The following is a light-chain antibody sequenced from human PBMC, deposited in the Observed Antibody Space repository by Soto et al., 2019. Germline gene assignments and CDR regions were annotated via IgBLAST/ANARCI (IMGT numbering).Light chain of an antibody. Sequence: EIVMTQSPATLSVSPGERATLSCRASQGVSANLAWYNRKPGQAPSLLIYGASTRATGIPARFSGSGSGTKFTLTISSLQSEDFAVYYCQQYNNWPPLTFGGGTKVEIK. J-gene: IGKJ4*01. CDR3: QQYNNWPPLT. CDR1: QGVSAN. V-gene: IGKV3-15*01. CDR2: GAS.